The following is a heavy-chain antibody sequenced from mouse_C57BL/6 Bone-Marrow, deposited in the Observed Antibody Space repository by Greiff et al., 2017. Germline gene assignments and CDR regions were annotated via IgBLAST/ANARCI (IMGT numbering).Heavy chain of an antibody. Sequence: EVQLMESGGGLVKPGGSLKLSCAASGFTFSDYGMHWVRQAPEKGLEWVAYISSGSSTMYYADTVKGRFTISRDNAKNTLFLQMTRLRSEDTAMYYCAKSYYGSSYDAMDYWGQGTSVTVSS. CDR3: AKSYYGSSYDAMDY. V-gene: IGHV5-17*01. J-gene: IGHJ4*01. CDR1: GFTFSDYG. CDR2: ISSGSSTM. D-gene: IGHD1-1*01.